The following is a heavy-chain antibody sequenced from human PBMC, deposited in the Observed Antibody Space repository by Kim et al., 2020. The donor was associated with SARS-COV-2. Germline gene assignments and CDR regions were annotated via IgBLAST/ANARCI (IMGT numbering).Heavy chain of an antibody. J-gene: IGHJ4*02. CDR2: T. D-gene: IGHD5-18*01. V-gene: IGHV5-51*01. CDR3: ARRGYSFELDY. Sequence: TRYSPSFQGQVTITAAKSISTAYLQWSSLKASDTAMYYCARRGYSFELDYWGQGTLVTVSS.